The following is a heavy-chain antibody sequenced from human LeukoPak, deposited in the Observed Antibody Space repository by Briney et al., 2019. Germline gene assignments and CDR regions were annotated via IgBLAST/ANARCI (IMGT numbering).Heavy chain of an antibody. V-gene: IGHV4-34*01. CDR1: GGSFSGYF. CDR3: ASLVNNWNDDNWFDP. Sequence: ASETLSLTCAVSGGSFSGYFWSWIRQPPGKGLEWIGEINHSGSTNYNPSLKSRVTISVDTSKNQFSLKLSSVTAADTAVYYCASLVNNWNDDNWFDPWGQGTLVTVSS. J-gene: IGHJ5*02. D-gene: IGHD1-1*01. CDR2: INHSGST.